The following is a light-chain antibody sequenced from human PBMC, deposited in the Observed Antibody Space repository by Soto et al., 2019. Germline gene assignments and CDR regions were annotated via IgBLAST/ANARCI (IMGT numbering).Light chain of an antibody. Sequence: EIVLTQSPGTLSLSPGERATLSCRASQSVSSSYLAWYQQKPGQAPRLLIYGASSRATGIPDRFSGSGSGTVFALTISRLEPEDFAVYYCRQYGSSHTFGQGTKLEIK. CDR3: RQYGSSHT. J-gene: IGKJ2*01. V-gene: IGKV3-20*01. CDR1: QSVSSSY. CDR2: GAS.